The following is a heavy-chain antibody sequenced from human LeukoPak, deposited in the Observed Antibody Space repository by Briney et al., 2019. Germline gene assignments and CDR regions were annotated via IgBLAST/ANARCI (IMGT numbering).Heavy chain of an antibody. Sequence: PSETLSLTCTVSGGSISSYYWSWIRQPAGKGLEWIGRIYTSGSTNYNPSPKSRVTMSVDTSKNQFSLKLSSVTAADTAVYYCAGTPRIAVAGTGFDYWGQGTLVTVSS. J-gene: IGHJ4*02. CDR1: GGSISSYY. D-gene: IGHD6-19*01. CDR2: IYTSGST. CDR3: AGTPRIAVAGTGFDY. V-gene: IGHV4-4*07.